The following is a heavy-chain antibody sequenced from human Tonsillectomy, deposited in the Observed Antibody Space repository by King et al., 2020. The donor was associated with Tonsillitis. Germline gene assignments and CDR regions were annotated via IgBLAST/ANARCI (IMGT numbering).Heavy chain of an antibody. Sequence: QLQESGPGLVKPSQTLSLTCTVSGGSISSPGYYWSWIRQHPGKGLEWIGYISYSGSTFYSPSLKSRLAISIDPSQNQFSLKLSSLTAADTAVYYCASTAPPYYYYYMDVWGKGTTVTVSS. D-gene: IGHD4-17*01. V-gene: IGHV4-31*03. CDR3: ASTAPPYYYYYMDV. CDR1: GGSISSPGYY. J-gene: IGHJ6*03. CDR2: ISYSGST.